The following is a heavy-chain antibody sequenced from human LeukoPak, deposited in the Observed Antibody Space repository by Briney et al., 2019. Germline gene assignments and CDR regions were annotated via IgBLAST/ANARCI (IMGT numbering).Heavy chain of an antibody. Sequence: SETLSLTCTVSGGSISSYYWSWIRQPPGKRLEWIGHISYTGGTNYNPSLKSRVTISVDTSKNQFSLKLSSVTAADTAVYYCASRSSIWSGYQDTLYYFDSWGQGTLVTVSS. J-gene: IGHJ4*02. CDR1: GGSISSYY. V-gene: IGHV4-59*01. CDR3: ASRSSIWSGYQDTLYYFDS. D-gene: IGHD3-3*01. CDR2: ISYTGGT.